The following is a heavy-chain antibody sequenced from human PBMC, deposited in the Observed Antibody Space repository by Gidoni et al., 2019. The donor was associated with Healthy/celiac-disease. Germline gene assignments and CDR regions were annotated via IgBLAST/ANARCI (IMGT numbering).Heavy chain of an antibody. V-gene: IGHV4-59*01. CDR1: GGSISSYY. Sequence: QVQLQESGPGLVKPSATLSLTCTVSGGSISSYYWSWIRQPPGKGLEWIGYIYYSGSTNYNPSLKSRVTISVDTSKNQFSLKLSSVTAADTAVYYCARAYKGYYYYYMDVWGKGTTVTVSS. D-gene: IGHD3-10*01. CDR3: ARAYKGYYYYYMDV. CDR2: IYYSGST. J-gene: IGHJ6*03.